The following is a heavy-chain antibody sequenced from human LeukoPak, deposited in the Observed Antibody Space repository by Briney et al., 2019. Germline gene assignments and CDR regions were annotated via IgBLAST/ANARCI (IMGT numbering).Heavy chain of an antibody. J-gene: IGHJ4*02. V-gene: IGHV1-69*01. CDR1: GGTFSSYA. CDR2: IIPIFGTA. CDR3: ARDVLLDCSSTSCYILHYFDY. D-gene: IGHD2-2*02. Sequence: GSSVKVPCKASGGTFSSYAISWVRQAPGQGLEWMGGIIPIFGTANYAQKFQGRVTITADESTSTAYMELSSLRSEDTAVYYCARDVLLDCSSTSCYILHYFDYWGQGTLVTVSS.